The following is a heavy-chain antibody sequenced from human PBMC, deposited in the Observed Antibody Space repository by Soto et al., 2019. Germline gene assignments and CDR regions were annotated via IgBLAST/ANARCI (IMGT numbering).Heavy chain of an antibody. V-gene: IGHV4-39*01. D-gene: IGHD5-18*01. Sequence: PSETLSLTCTVSGGSISSSSYYWGWIRQPPGKGLEWIGSIYYSGSTYYNQSLKSRVNISVDTSKNQFSLKLSSVTAADTVVYYCACYVEMVTINLSWFDPWGQGTLVTVSS. CDR3: ACYVEMVTINLSWFDP. CDR2: IYYSGST. J-gene: IGHJ5*02. CDR1: GGSISSSSYY.